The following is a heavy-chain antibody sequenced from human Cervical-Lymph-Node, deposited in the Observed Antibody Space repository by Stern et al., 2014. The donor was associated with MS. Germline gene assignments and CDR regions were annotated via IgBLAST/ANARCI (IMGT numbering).Heavy chain of an antibody. J-gene: IGHJ4*02. Sequence: QLQLQESGPGLVKPSETLSLICTVSGGSLSGSSDYWTWIRQTAGKGLEWIGRVYSSGSTHSNPSLQGRVSLSIDTSKNVFSRKLISVTAADTAVYFCARGKFFSGWLFDYWGQGILVTVSS. CDR2: VYSSGST. CDR3: ARGKFFSGWLFDY. D-gene: IGHD6-19*01. CDR1: GGSLSGSSDY. V-gene: IGHV4-61*02.